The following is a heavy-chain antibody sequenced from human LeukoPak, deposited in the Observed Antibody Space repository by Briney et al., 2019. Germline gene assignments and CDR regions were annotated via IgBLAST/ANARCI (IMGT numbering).Heavy chain of an antibody. D-gene: IGHD3-22*01. CDR3: ARDGKYYYDSSGYFPS. CDR2: INPNSGGT. V-gene: IGHV1-2*02. J-gene: IGHJ4*02. CDR1: GYTFTGYY. Sequence: SVKVSCKASGYTFTGYYMHWVRQAPGQGLEWMGWINPNSGGTNYAQKFQGRITMTRDTSISTAYMELSRLRSDDTAVYCCARDGKYYYDSSGYFPSWGQGTLVTVSS.